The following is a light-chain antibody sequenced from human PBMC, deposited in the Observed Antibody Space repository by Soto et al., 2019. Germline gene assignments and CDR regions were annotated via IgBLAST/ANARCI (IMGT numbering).Light chain of an antibody. CDR2: DAS. J-gene: IGKJ4*01. CDR1: QSINSW. V-gene: IGKV1-5*01. Sequence: DIQNTQSPSTLSASVGHRLTIACRASQSINSWLAWYQQKPGKAPKLLIYDASNSESGVPSRFSGSGSGTEFTLTISCLQSEDFATYYCQQYYSYPLTFGGGTKVDIK. CDR3: QQYYSYPLT.